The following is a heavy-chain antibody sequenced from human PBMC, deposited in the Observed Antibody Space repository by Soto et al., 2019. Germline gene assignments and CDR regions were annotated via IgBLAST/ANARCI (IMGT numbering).Heavy chain of an antibody. CDR3: ASVPPYGSGSYGYYYYGMDV. CDR1: GYTXTSYY. J-gene: IGHJ6*02. D-gene: IGHD3-10*01. Sequence: GXSXKVSFKASGYTXTSYYMHLVRQAPGQGLEWIGIINPSGGSTSYAQKFQGRVTITRDTSTSTVYIDLSSLRSEDTAVYYCASVPPYGSGSYGYYYYGMDVWGQGTTVTVSS. V-gene: IGHV1-46*01. CDR2: INPSGGST.